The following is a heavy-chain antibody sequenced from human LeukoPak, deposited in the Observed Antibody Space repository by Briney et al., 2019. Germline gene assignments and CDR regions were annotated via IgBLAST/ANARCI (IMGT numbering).Heavy chain of an antibody. V-gene: IGHV5-51*01. D-gene: IGHD5-24*01. Sequence: GESLKISCQISGYNFIDYWIVWVRQMPGVGLEWMGNIYPADSDTRYSPSFQGQVTISADKSTSTAYLQWSSLKASDAAIYYCARRNWVRRDGYTVGGILDYWGQGTLVTVSS. CDR2: IYPADSDT. CDR3: ARRNWVRRDGYTVGGILDY. CDR1: GYNFIDYW. J-gene: IGHJ4*02.